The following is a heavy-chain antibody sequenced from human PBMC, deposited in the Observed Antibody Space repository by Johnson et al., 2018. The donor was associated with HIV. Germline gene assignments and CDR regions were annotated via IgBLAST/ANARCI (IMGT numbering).Heavy chain of an antibody. D-gene: IGHD3-16*02. J-gene: IGHJ3*02. CDR3: AREGGGVITFGGVIVPPGAFDI. CDR2: LNSEGSST. CDR1: EFMFRNYW. Sequence: VQLVESGGGLVQPGGSLRLSCAASEFMFRNYWMHWVRQAPGKGLVWVSRLNSEGSSTDSADSVKGRFTISSDNAKNTLYLQMNSLRAEDTAIYYCAREGGGVITFGGVIVPPGAFDIWGQGTMVTVSS. V-gene: IGHV3-74*01.